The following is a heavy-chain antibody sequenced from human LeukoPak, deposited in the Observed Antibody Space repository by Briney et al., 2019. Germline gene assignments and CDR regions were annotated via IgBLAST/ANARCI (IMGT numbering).Heavy chain of an antibody. CDR1: GFTFSSYG. Sequence: PGGSLRLSCAASGFTFSSYGMHWARQAPGKGLEWVAVISYDGSNKYYADSVKGRFTISRDNSKNTLYLQMNSLRAEDTAVYYCAKLATVTLPFDYWGQGTLVTVSS. V-gene: IGHV3-30*18. CDR2: ISYDGSNK. J-gene: IGHJ4*02. CDR3: AKLATVTLPFDY. D-gene: IGHD4-17*01.